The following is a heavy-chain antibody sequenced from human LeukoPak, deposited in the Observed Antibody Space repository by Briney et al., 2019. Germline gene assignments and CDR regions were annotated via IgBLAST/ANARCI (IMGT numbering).Heavy chain of an antibody. CDR2: ISSSSSTI. V-gene: IGHV3-48*01. CDR1: GFTFSDYS. J-gene: IGHJ3*02. D-gene: IGHD3-3*01. CDR3: ARGVTSRRFLEWWGPMAFDI. Sequence: GGSLRLSCAASGFTFSDYSMNWVRQAPGKGLEWLSYISSSSSTIYYADSVKGRFSISRDNAKNSLYLQMNSLRAEDTAVYYCARGVTSRRFLEWWGPMAFDIWGQGTMVTVSS.